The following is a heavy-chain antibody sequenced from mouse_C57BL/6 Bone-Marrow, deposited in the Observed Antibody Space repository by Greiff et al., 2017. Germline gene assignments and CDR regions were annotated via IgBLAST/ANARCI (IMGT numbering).Heavy chain of an antibody. Sequence: VQGVESGAELARPGASVKLSCKASGYTFTSYWMQWVKQRPGQGLEWIGEIDPSDSYTNYNQKFKGKATLTVDTSSSTAYMQLSSLTSEDSAVYCCARGLRRRGAWFAYWGQGTLVTVSA. CDR2: IDPSDSYT. D-gene: IGHD2-2*01. V-gene: IGHV1-50*01. CDR3: ARGLRRRGAWFAY. CDR1: GYTFTSYW. J-gene: IGHJ3*01.